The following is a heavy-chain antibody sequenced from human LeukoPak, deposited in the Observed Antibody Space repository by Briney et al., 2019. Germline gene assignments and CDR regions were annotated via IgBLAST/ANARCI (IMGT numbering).Heavy chain of an antibody. D-gene: IGHD3-10*01. CDR3: ARVGENYGTDY. V-gene: IGHV3-21*01. Sequence: GGSLRLSCAASGFSFSSHTMIWVRQAPGKGLEWVSSISNYNTHIYYADSVKGRFTISRDNAKNSLYLQMNSLRADDTAIYYCARVGENYGTDYWGQGILLSVSS. J-gene: IGHJ4*02. CDR1: GFSFSSHT. CDR2: ISNYNTHI.